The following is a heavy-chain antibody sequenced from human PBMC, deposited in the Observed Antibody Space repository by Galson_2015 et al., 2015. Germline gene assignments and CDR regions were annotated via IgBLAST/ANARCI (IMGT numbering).Heavy chain of an antibody. J-gene: IGHJ4*02. CDR2: IYPRDSDT. CDR1: GYSFSTYW. CDR3: ARMSGTLVDY. V-gene: IGHV5-51*01. D-gene: IGHD6-13*01. Sequence: QSGAEVKKPGESLQVSCKGSGYSFSTYWIGWVRQMPGKGLEWMGVIYPRDSDTKYSPSFKGQVSISADKSISTAYLQWSSLKASDTGIYYCARMSGTLVDYWGQGTLVTVSS.